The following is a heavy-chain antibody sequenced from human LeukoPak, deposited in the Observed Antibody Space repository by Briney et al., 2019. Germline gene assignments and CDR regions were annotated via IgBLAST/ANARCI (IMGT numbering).Heavy chain of an antibody. CDR1: GGTFSSYA. V-gene: IGHV1-69*04. D-gene: IGHD3-3*01. CDR2: IIPILGIA. Sequence: GASVKVSCKASGGTFSSYAISWVRQAPGQGLEWMGRIIPILGIANYAQKFQGRVTITADKSTSTAYMELSSLRSEDTAVYYCARDSPDFWSGYYTYYFDYWGQGTLVTVSS. CDR3: ARDSPDFWSGYYTYYFDY. J-gene: IGHJ4*02.